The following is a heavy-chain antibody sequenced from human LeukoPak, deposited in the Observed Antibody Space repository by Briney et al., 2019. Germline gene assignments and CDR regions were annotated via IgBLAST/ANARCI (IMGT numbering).Heavy chain of an antibody. V-gene: IGHV4-34*01. CDR3: ARAYRTGFDY. Sequence: SETLSLTCAVYGGSFGGYYWSWIRQPPGKGLEWIGEINHSGSTNYNPSPKSRATISVDTSKKQFSLKLSSVTAADTAVYYCARAYRTGFDYWGQGTLVTVSS. J-gene: IGHJ4*02. CDR2: INHSGST. D-gene: IGHD7-27*01. CDR1: GGSFGGYY.